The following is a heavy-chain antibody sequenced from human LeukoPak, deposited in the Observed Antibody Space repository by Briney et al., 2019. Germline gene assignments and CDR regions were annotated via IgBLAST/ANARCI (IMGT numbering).Heavy chain of an antibody. Sequence: SQTLSLTCTVSGGSISSGSYYWSWIRQPAWKGLEWIGRIYTSGSTNYNPSLKSRVTISVDTSKNQFSLKLSSVTAADTAVYYRAREGYYYDSSGEFDYWGQGTLVTVSS. D-gene: IGHD3-22*01. J-gene: IGHJ4*02. V-gene: IGHV4-61*02. CDR2: IYTSGST. CDR3: AREGYYYDSSGEFDY. CDR1: GGSISSGSYY.